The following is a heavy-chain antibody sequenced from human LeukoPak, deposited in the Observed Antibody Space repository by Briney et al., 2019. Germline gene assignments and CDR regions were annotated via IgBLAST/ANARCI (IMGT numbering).Heavy chain of an antibody. D-gene: IGHD4-17*01. Sequence: GGSVRHSCETSGFTFSSFGMHWFRQAPSKGMEWVAFIRHHGWNESYADSVKGRFTISRDNSKHTLYLQMNSLRVEDTAVYSCAKDRRDYGDYGVDYWGRGTLVTVSS. CDR1: GFTFSSFG. CDR2: IRHHGWNE. CDR3: AKDRRDYGDYGVDY. J-gene: IGHJ4*02. V-gene: IGHV3-30*02.